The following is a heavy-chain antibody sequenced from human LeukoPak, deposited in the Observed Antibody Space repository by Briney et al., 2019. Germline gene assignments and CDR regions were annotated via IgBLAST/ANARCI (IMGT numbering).Heavy chain of an antibody. V-gene: IGHV1-69*01. CDR1: GGTFSSYA. Sequence: GASVKVSCKASGGTFSSYAISWVRQAPGQGLEWMGGIIPIFGTANYAQKFQGRVTITADESTSTAYMELSSLRSEDTAVYYCARGVVVVPAASPSYYYYYMDVWGKGTTVTVSS. D-gene: IGHD2-2*01. CDR3: ARGVVVVPAASPSYYYYYMDV. J-gene: IGHJ6*03. CDR2: IIPIFGTA.